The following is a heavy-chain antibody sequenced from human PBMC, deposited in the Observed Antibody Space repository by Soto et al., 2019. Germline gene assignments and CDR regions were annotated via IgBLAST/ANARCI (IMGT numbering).Heavy chain of an antibody. V-gene: IGHV1-18*01. CDR2: ISAYNGNT. Sequence: QVQLVQSGAEVKKPGASVKVSCKASGYTFTSYGISWVRQAPGQGLEWMGWISAYNGNTNYAQKLQGRVTMTTDPSTSTAYMELRSLRSDDTAVYYCARVSLQQQPYYYYGMDVWGQGTTVTVSS. J-gene: IGHJ6*02. D-gene: IGHD6-13*01. CDR3: ARVSLQQQPYYYYGMDV. CDR1: GYTFTSYG.